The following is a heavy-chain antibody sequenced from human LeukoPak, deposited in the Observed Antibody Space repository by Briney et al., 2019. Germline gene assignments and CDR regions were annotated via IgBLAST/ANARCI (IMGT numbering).Heavy chain of an antibody. D-gene: IGHD6-13*01. V-gene: IGHV4-59*01. CDR3: ARLRWQLVGPYFDY. Sequence: PSETLSLTCSSSGDSISTYYWSWIRQSPGKGLEWIGHIYSSGNTDYNSSLKSRVTISVDTSRSQFSLRLSSVTATDTAVYYCARLRWQLVGPYFDYWGQGILVTVSS. CDR1: GDSISTYY. CDR2: IYSSGNT. J-gene: IGHJ4*02.